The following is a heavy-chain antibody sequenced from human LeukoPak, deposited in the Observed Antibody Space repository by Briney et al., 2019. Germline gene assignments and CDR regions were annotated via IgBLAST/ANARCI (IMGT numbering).Heavy chain of an antibody. D-gene: IGHD5-18*01. CDR3: ARGHRYSYGRPPFDY. J-gene: IGHJ4*02. Sequence: SETLSLTCAVYGGSFSGYYWSWIRQPPGKGLEWIGEINHSGSTNYNPSLKSRVTISVDTSKNQFSLKLSSVTAADTAVYYCARGHRYSYGRPPFDYWGQGTLVSVSS. CDR2: INHSGST. CDR1: GGSFSGYY. V-gene: IGHV4-34*01.